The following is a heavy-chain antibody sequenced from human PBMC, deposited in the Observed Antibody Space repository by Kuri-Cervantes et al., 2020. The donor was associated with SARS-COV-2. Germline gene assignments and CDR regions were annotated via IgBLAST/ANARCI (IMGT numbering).Heavy chain of an antibody. D-gene: IGHD3-3*01. J-gene: IGHJ5*02. CDR3: ARRQPTVFGAADWFDP. CDR1: GGSISSSDYY. V-gene: IGHV4-39*01. CDR2: IYYSGST. Sequence: GSLRLSCTVSGGSISSSDYYWDWIRQPPGKGLEWIGSIYYSGSTYNNPSLKSQVTISADTSKNQFSLRLRSVTAADTAVYYCARRQPTVFGAADWFDPWGRGTLVTVSS.